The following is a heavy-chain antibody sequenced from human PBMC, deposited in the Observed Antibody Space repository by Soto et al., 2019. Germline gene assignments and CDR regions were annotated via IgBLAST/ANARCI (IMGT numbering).Heavy chain of an antibody. Sequence: SETLSLTCTVSGGSISSSSNYYWGWIRQPPGKGLEWIGSIYYSVNTYYNPSLKSRVTLSVDTSKNQFSLNLSPVTAADTAVYYCVTTAAYCSGTSCYDFDYWGQGTLVTVSS. CDR2: IYYSVNT. J-gene: IGHJ4*02. V-gene: IGHV4-39*01. CDR3: VTTAAYCSGTSCYDFDY. CDR1: GGSISSSSNYY. D-gene: IGHD2-2*01.